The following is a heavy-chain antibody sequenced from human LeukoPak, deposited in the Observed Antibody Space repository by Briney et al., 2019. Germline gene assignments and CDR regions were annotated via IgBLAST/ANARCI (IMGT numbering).Heavy chain of an antibody. Sequence: ASVKVSCKASGYTFTSYGISWGRQAPGQGLEWVGWISAYNGNTNYAQKLQGRVTMTTDTSTSTAYMELRSLRSDDTAVYYCAREEDSYPAAMFTSDYWGQGTLVTVSS. CDR2: ISAYNGNT. V-gene: IGHV1-18*01. CDR1: GYTFTSYG. CDR3: AREEDSYPAAMFTSDY. J-gene: IGHJ4*02. D-gene: IGHD2-2*01.